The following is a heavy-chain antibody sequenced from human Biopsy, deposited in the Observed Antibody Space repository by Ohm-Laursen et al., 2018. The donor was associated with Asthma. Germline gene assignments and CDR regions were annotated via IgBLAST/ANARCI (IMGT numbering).Heavy chain of an antibody. CDR3: AKITTDRQKANNWFDP. CDR2: ISASGVRT. V-gene: IGHV3-23*01. Sequence: GSLRLSCAALGFAFNNSSMTWVRQAPGKGLEWVSSISASGVRTSYADSVKGRFTVSRDSSRNTLYLQLSTLRVEDTAVYFCAKITTDRQKANNWFDPWGQGTLVTVSS. CDR1: GFAFNNSS. J-gene: IGHJ5*02. D-gene: IGHD3-22*01.